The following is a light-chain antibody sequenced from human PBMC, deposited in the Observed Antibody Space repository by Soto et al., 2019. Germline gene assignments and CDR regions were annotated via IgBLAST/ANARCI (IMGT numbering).Light chain of an antibody. J-gene: IGLJ1*01. Sequence: GPGQRVTISCTGSSSNIGAGYDVHWYQQLPGTAPKLLIYGNSNRPSGVPDRFSGSKSGTSASLAITGLQAEDEADYYCQSYDSSLSGGVFGTGTKLTVL. CDR3: QSYDSSLSGGV. CDR1: SSNIGAGYD. V-gene: IGLV1-40*01. CDR2: GNS.